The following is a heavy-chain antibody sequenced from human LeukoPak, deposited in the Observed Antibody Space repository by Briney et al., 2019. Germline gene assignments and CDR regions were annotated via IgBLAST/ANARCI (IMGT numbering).Heavy chain of an antibody. J-gene: IGHJ4*02. CDR1: GFTFSRYR. Sequence: GGSLRLSCAASGFTFSRYRMSWVRQAPGKGLEWVANIKQDGSEKYYVDSVKGRFTISRDNAKNSLYLQMNSLRAEDTAVYYCARGGYSYGTPGDYWGQGTLVTVSS. CDR3: ARGGYSYGTPGDY. CDR2: IKQDGSEK. V-gene: IGHV3-7*01. D-gene: IGHD5-18*01.